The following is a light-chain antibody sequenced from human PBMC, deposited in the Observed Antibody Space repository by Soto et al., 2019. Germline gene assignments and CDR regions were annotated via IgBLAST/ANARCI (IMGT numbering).Light chain of an antibody. V-gene: IGKV3-20*01. CDR1: QSVSSSY. J-gene: IGKJ1*01. CDR2: GAS. Sequence: IVLKQSPGTLSLSPGERATLSCTASQSVSSSYLAWYQQKPGQAPRLLIYGASSRATGIPDRFSGSGSGTEFTLTISSLQSEDFAVYYCQQYGISPRTFGQGTKVDIK. CDR3: QQYGISPRT.